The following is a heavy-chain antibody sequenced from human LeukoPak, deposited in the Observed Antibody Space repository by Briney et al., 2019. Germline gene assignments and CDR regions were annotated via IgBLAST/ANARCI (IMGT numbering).Heavy chain of an antibody. CDR1: GFTFSSHS. D-gene: IGHD3-10*01. V-gene: IGHV3-21*01. Sequence: GGSLRLSCAASGFTFSSHSMNWVRQAPGKGLEWVSSISSSSNYIYYADSVKDRFTISRDNAKNSLYLQMNSLRAEDTAVYYCARVRKDIQSMVRGQNYYYYYMDVWGKGTTVTISS. CDR2: ISSSSNYI. CDR3: ARVRKDIQSMVRGQNYYYYYMDV. J-gene: IGHJ6*03.